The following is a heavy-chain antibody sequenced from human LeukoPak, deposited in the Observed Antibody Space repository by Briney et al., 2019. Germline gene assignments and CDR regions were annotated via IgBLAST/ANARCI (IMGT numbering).Heavy chain of an antibody. CDR2: IKQDGSEK. D-gene: IGHD3-22*01. CDR1: GFTFSNYW. CDR3: ARGGYYYDSSGYYPKH. Sequence: GGSLRLSCAASGFTFSNYWMSWVRQAPGKGLEWLANIKQDGSEKYYVDSVKGRFTIYRDNAKNSLYLQMNSLRAEDTAVYYCARGGYYYDSSGYYPKHWGQGTLVTVSS. J-gene: IGHJ1*01. V-gene: IGHV3-7*01.